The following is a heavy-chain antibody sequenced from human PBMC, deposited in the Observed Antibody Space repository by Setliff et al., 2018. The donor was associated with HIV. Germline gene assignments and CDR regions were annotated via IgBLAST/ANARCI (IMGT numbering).Heavy chain of an antibody. CDR1: GFPFNHYA. D-gene: IGHD6-19*01. Sequence: GESLKISCAASGFPFNHYAMNWVRQAPGKGLEWVASISSGGTYIHHADSLKDRFTISRDNAKNSLFLQMTSLRVEDTAVYYCARAPDGSGWAHVGHYYMDVWSKGSTVTVSS. CDR3: ARAPDGSGWAHVGHYYMDV. V-gene: IGHV3-21*01. J-gene: IGHJ6*03. CDR2: ISSGGTYI.